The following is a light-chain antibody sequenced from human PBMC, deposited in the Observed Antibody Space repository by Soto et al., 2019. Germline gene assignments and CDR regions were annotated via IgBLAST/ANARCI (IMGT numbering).Light chain of an antibody. CDR3: QQATSYPLT. V-gene: IGKV1-12*01. CDR2: TAS. Sequence: DIQMTQSPSSVSASVGDRVTITCRASQVISSLLAWYQQKPGEAPNLLIHTASSLQSGVPSRFSGSGSGTDFTLIISSLQPEDFATYFCQQATSYPLTFGGGTKVDIK. J-gene: IGKJ4*01. CDR1: QVISSL.